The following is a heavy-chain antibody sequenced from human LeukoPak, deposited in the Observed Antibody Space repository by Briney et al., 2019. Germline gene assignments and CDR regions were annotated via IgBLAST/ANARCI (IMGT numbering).Heavy chain of an antibody. D-gene: IGHD3-3*01. J-gene: IGHJ3*02. CDR3: ARDGRHYDFWSGYSNDAFDI. CDR1: GYTFTSYD. V-gene: IGHV1-46*01. Sequence: ASVKVSCKASGYTFTSYDINWVRQAPGQGLEWMGIINPSGGSTSYAQEFQGRVTMTRDTSTSTVYMELSSLRSEDTAVYYCARDGRHYDFWSGYSNDAFDIWGQGTMVTVSS. CDR2: INPSGGST.